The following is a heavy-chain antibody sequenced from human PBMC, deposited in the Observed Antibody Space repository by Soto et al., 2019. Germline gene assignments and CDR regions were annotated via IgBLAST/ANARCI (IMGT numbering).Heavy chain of an antibody. Sequence: KTSETLSLTCAVYAGSFSDNYWTWIRQPPGKGLEWIGEINQSGSTNYNPSLKSRITISVDTSKNQFSLNLYSVTAADTAVYYCARGLTYCSSTTCAETRFDPWGQGTLVTVSS. J-gene: IGHJ5*02. CDR3: ARGLTYCSSTTCAETRFDP. CDR1: AGSFSDNY. CDR2: INQSGST. D-gene: IGHD2-2*01. V-gene: IGHV4-34*01.